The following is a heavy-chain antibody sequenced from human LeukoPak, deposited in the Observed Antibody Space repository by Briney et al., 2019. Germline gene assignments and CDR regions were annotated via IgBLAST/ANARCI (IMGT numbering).Heavy chain of an antibody. J-gene: IGHJ4*02. V-gene: IGHV4-59*08. CDR3: ARLAALYYFDY. CDR1: GGSISSYY. D-gene: IGHD6-19*01. CDR2: IYYSGST. Sequence: SETLSLTCTVSGGSISSYYWSWIRQPPGKGLEWIGYIYYSGSTNYNPSLKSRVTISLDTPKNQFSLKLSSVTAADTAVYYCARLAALYYFDYWGQGTLVTVSS.